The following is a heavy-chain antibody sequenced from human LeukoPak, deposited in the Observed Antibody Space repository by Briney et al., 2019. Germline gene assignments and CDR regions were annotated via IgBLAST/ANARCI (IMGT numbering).Heavy chain of an antibody. Sequence: SETLSLTCTVSGDSISTSTYYWGWIRQPPGKGLEWIGNIYYGGVPYYSPSLKSRATISIDTSKNQFSLRLTSMTAADTAMYYCARDGEKHDGPAWGQGTMVTVSS. J-gene: IGHJ3*01. CDR1: GDSISTSTYY. V-gene: IGHV4-39*07. CDR3: ARDGEKHDGPA. D-gene: IGHD7-27*01. CDR2: IYYGGVP.